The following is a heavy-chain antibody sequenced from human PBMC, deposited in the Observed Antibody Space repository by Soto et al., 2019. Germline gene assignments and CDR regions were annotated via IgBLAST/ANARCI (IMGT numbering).Heavy chain of an antibody. CDR1: GGSISSSNW. Sequence: TLSLTCAVSGGSISSSNWWSWVRQPPGKGLEWIGEIYHSGSTNYNPSLKSRVTISVDKSKNQFSLKLSSVTAADTAVYYCARSHIGSYGWFDPWGQGTLVTVSS. CDR3: ARSHIGSYGWFDP. J-gene: IGHJ5*02. V-gene: IGHV4-4*02. D-gene: IGHD1-26*01. CDR2: IYHSGST.